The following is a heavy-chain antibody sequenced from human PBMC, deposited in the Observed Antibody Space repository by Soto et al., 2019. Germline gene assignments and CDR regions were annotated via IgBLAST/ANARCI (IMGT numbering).Heavy chain of an antibody. V-gene: IGHV4-30-4*08. D-gene: IGHD3-22*01. CDR2: IYYSGST. J-gene: IGHJ4*02. Sequence: SETLSLTCTFSGCSISSGGYCWSWIRQHPGKGLEWIGYIYYSGSTYYNPSLKSRLTLSVDTSKNQFSLNLSSVTAADTAVYCCARMPYDYDSRGYYFDHWGQGTLVTVSS. CDR3: ARMPYDYDSRGYYFDH. CDR1: GCSISSGGYC.